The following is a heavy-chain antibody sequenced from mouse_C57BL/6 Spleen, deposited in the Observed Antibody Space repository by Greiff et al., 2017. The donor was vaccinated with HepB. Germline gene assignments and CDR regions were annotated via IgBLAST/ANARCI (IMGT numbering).Heavy chain of an antibody. Sequence: DVMLVESGGGLVQPGGSMKLSCVASGFTFSNYWMNWVRQSPEKGLEWVAQIRLKSDNYATHYAESVKGRFTISRDDSKSSVYLQMNNLRAEDTGIYYCTAAMDYWGQGTSVTVSS. J-gene: IGHJ4*01. V-gene: IGHV6-3*01. CDR2: IRLKSDNYAT. CDR1: GFTFSNYW. CDR3: TAAMDY.